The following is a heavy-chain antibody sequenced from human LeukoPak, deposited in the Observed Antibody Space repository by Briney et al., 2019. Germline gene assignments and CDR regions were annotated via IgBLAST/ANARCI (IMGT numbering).Heavy chain of an antibody. V-gene: IGHV4-39*07. CDR2: IYYSGST. CDR1: GGSISSSSYY. CDR3: AREGGPYRPLDY. J-gene: IGHJ4*02. Sequence: SETLSLTCTVSGGSISSSSYYWGWIRQPPGKGLEWIASIYYSGSTYYNPSLRSRVTMSVDMSENHISLRLTSVTAADTAVYYCAREGGPYRPLDYSGQGTLVTVSS.